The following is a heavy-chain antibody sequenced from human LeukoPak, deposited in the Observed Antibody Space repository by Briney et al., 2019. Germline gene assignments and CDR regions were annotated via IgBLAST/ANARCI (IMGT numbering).Heavy chain of an antibody. CDR3: ARSGYDFWSGYYPANY. D-gene: IGHD3-3*01. J-gene: IGHJ4*02. CDR1: GGTFSSYA. CDR2: IIPIFGTA. V-gene: IGHV1-69*05. Sequence: SVKVSCKASGGTFSSYAISWVRQAPGQGLEWMGRIIPIFGTANYAQKFQGRVTITTDESTSTAYMELSSLRSEDTAAYYCARSGYDFWSGYYPANYWGQGTLVTVSS.